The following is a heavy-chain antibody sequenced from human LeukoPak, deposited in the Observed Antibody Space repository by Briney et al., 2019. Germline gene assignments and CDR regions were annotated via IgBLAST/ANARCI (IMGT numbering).Heavy chain of an antibody. CDR3: ARERTLGGGLDAFDI. V-gene: IGHV4-59*01. J-gene: IGHJ3*02. CDR1: GGSISSYY. Sequence: SETLSLTCTVSGGSISSYYWSWIRQPPGKGLEWIGYIYNSIYNSERTNYNPSLKSRVTISLDTSKNRFSLKLSSVTAADTAVYYCARERTLGGGLDAFDIWGQGTMVTVSS. CDR2: IYNSIYNSERT. D-gene: IGHD3-16*01.